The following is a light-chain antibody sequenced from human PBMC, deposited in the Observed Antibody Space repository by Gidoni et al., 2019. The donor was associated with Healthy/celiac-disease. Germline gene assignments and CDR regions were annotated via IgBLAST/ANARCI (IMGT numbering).Light chain of an antibody. CDR2: WAS. Sequence: DIVLTQSPDSLAVSLGERAPIHCKSSQSVLYISNNKNYLPWYQQKPGKPPKLLIYWASTRESGVPDRCSGSGSGTDFTLTISSLQAEDVAVYYCQQYYSTPYTFGQGTKLEIK. J-gene: IGKJ2*01. V-gene: IGKV4-1*01. CDR3: QQYYSTPYT. CDR1: QSVLYISNNKNY.